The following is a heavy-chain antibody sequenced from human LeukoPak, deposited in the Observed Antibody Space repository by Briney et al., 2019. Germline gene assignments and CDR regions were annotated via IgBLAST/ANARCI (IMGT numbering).Heavy chain of an antibody. CDR3: AGSETVTRSFDY. D-gene: IGHD4-17*01. Sequence: GRSLRLSCAASGFTFSSYALHWVRQAPGKGLEWVAVISYDRSNKHYADSVKGRFTISRDNSKNTLFLQMNSLRAEDTAVYYCAGSETVTRSFDYWGQGTLVTVSS. CDR2: ISYDRSNK. V-gene: IGHV3-30-3*01. CDR1: GFTFSSYA. J-gene: IGHJ4*02.